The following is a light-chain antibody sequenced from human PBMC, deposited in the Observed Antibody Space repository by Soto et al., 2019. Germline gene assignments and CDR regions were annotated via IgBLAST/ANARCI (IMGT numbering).Light chain of an antibody. J-gene: IGLJ3*02. CDR1: SSDIGSNT. V-gene: IGLV1-44*01. Sequence: QSVLTQPPSASGTPGQSVTISCSGSSSDIGSNTVNWYQQLPGTAPKLLIYSNNQRASGVPDRFSGSKSGTSASLAISGLQSEDEADYYCATWGDSLLGGVFGGGTKLTVL. CDR2: SNN. CDR3: ATWGDSLLGGV.